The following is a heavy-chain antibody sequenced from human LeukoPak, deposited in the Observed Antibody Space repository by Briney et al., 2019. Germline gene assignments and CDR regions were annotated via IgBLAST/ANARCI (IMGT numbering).Heavy chain of an antibody. Sequence: SLRLSCTASGFTFGDYAMTWVRQAPGKGLEWVGFIASETYGGTAEYAASLKGRLTISRDDSKSIAYLQMNSLKTEDTAVYYCTRDQTPYYWGQGTLVTVSS. CDR2: IASETYGGTA. CDR3: TRDQTPYY. CDR1: GFTFGDYA. V-gene: IGHV3-49*04. J-gene: IGHJ4*02.